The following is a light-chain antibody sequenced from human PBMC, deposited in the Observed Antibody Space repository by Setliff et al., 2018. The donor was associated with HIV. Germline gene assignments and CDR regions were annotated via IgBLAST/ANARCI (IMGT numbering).Light chain of an antibody. CDR3: CSYTGSSSYV. CDR1: SSDIGSYIL. Sequence: QSALTQPASVSGSPGQSITISCTGTSSDIGSYILVSWYQQHPGRAPKLILYEITKRPSGVSNRFSGSKSGNTASLTISGLQAGDEADYYCCSYTGSSSYVFGGGTKVTVL. J-gene: IGLJ1*01. CDR2: EIT. V-gene: IGLV2-23*02.